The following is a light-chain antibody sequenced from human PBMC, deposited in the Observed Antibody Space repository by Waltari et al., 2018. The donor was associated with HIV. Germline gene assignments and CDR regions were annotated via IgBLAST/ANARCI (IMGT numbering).Light chain of an antibody. V-gene: IGLV4-69*01. Sequence: QLVLTQSPSASASLGASVKLTCTLRSGHSDYAIAWHQQQPEKGPRYLMKLNSDGSHIKGDGIPDRFSGSRSGAERYLTISSLQSEDEADYYCQTWDTGIRVFGGGTKLTVL. CDR3: QTWDTGIRV. CDR2: LNSDGSH. CDR1: SGHSDYA. J-gene: IGLJ3*02.